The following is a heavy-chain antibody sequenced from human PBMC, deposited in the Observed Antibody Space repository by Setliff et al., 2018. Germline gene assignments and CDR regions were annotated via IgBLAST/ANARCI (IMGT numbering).Heavy chain of an antibody. J-gene: IGHJ4*02. V-gene: IGHV4-59*08. CDR3: ARIAYGSGSYYFDY. CDR2: FYHSGSM. CDR1: GGSISSSY. D-gene: IGHD3-10*01. Sequence: SETLSLTCTVSGGSISSSYWSWVRQPPGKGLEWVGYFYHSGSMNYNPSLKGRVTMSVDTSNNQFSLNLSSVTAADTAVYYCARIAYGSGSYYFDYWGRGTLVTVSS.